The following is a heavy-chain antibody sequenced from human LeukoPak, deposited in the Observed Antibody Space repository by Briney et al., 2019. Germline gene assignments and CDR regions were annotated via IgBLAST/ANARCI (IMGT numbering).Heavy chain of an antibody. CDR2: SCHSGST. D-gene: IGHD3-10*01. V-gene: IGHV4-4*02. Sequence: PSGTLSLTCAVSGVTISSSDWWSWVRQPPGEGLEWIGESCHSGSTNYNPSLKSRVTISVDKSKNKFSLKLNSVTAADTAVYYCARGLPTVYYHGSGRGFDPWGQGTLVTVSS. J-gene: IGHJ5*02. CDR3: ARGLPTVYYHGSGRGFDP. CDR1: GVTISSSDW.